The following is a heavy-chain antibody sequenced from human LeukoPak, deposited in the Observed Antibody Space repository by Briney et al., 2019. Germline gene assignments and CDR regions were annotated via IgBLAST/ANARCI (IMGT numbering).Heavy chain of an antibody. CDR2: INWNGGST. CDR3: ARGGPAYCGGDCYSGY. J-gene: IGHJ4*02. Sequence: GGSLRLSCAASGFTFDDYGMSWVRQAPGKGLEWVSGINWNGGSTGYADSVKGRFTISRDNAKNSLYLQMNSPRAEDTALYYCARGGPAYCGGDCYSGYWGQGTLVTVSS. V-gene: IGHV3-20*04. D-gene: IGHD2-21*02. CDR1: GFTFDDYG.